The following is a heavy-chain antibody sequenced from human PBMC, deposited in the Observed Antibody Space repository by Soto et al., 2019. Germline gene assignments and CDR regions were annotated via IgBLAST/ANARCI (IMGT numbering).Heavy chain of an antibody. CDR3: ARVDYGGNSGEYYFDY. CDR1: GGSISSYY. CDR2: IYYSGST. V-gene: IGHV4-59*01. D-gene: IGHD4-17*01. J-gene: IGHJ4*02. Sequence: SETLSLTCTVSGGSISSYYWSWIRQPPGKGLEWIGYIYYSGSTNYNPSLKSRVTISVDTSKNQFSLKLSSVTAADTAVYYCARVDYGGNSGEYYFDYWGQGTLVTVSS.